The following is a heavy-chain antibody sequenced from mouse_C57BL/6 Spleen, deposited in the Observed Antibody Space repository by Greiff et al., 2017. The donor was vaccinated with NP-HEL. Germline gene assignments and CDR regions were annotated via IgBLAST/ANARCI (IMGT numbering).Heavy chain of an antibody. CDR3: ARVLYYGNFMDY. D-gene: IGHD2-1*01. V-gene: IGHV5-4*03. J-gene: IGHJ4*01. Sequence: EVMLVESGGGLVKPGGSLKLSCAASGFTFSSYAMSWVRQTPEKRLEWVATISDGGSYTYYPDNVTGRFTISRDNDKNNLDLQMSHLKSEDTAMYYCARVLYYGNFMDYWGQGTSVTVSS. CDR2: ISDGGSYT. CDR1: GFTFSSYA.